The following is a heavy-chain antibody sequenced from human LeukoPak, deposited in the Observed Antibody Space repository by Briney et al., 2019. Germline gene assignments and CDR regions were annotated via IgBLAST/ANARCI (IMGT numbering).Heavy chain of an antibody. D-gene: IGHD6-19*01. CDR3: AKGTKRGHSSGWYYHYYYMDV. CDR1: GFTFSSYA. CDR2: ISSSGGST. J-gene: IGHJ6*03. V-gene: IGHV3-23*01. Sequence: GGSLRLSCAASGFTFSSYAMSWVRQAPGKGLEWVSAISSSGGSTYYADSVKGRFTISRDNSKNTLYLQMNSLRAEDTAVYYCAKGTKRGHSSGWYYHYYYMDVWGKGTTVTVSS.